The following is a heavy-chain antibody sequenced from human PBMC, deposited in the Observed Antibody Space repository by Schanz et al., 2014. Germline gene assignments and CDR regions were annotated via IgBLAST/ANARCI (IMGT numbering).Heavy chain of an antibody. V-gene: IGHV3-73*01. D-gene: IGHD6-13*01. CDR1: GFFFSGSA. J-gene: IGHJ3*02. Sequence: EAQLVESGGGLVQPGGSLKLSCAASGFFFSGSAMHWVRQASGRGLEWVGRIRSKTDNYVTEYVESVKGRFTISRDDSTNKVYLQMNSLQTEDMAVCYCTKLGPGNGFDIWGQGTMVTVSS. CDR3: TKLGPGNGFDI. CDR2: IRSKTDNYVT.